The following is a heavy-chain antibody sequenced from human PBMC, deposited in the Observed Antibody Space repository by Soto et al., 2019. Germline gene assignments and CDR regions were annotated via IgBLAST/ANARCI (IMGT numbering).Heavy chain of an antibody. V-gene: IGHV4-59*01. J-gene: IGHJ5*02. CDR3: ARVGCGGDCYLKSNHWFDP. Sequence: SETLSLTCTVSGGSMRNYFWTWIRQPPGKGLEWIGYIHYSGTTSFFPSYNPSLRSRVTISEDTSKNQFSLKLLSVTTADTAVYYCARVGCGGDCYLKSNHWFDPWGQGTLVTVSS. D-gene: IGHD2-21*02. CDR1: GGSMRNYF. CDR2: IHYSGTT.